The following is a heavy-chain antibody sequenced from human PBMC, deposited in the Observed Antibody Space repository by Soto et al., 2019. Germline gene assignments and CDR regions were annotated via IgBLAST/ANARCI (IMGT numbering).Heavy chain of an antibody. J-gene: IGHJ3*02. CDR1: GFTFSDYY. CDR2: ISSSSSYT. Sequence: PGGSLRLSCAASGFTFSDYYMSWIRQAPGKGLEWVSYISSSSSYTNYADSVKGRFTISRDNAKNSLYLQMNSQRAEDTAVYYCARGVFGKQWLVAADAFDSWGQGTMVTVSS. CDR3: ARGVFGKQWLVAADAFDS. V-gene: IGHV3-11*06. D-gene: IGHD6-19*01.